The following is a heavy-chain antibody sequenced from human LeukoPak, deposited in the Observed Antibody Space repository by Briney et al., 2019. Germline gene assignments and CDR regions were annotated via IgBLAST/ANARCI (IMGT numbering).Heavy chain of an antibody. D-gene: IGHD6-13*01. J-gene: IGHJ4*02. CDR3: ARAPYSSSWYGY. V-gene: IGHV1-69*05. Sequence: SVKVSCKASGGTFSSYAISWVRQAPGQGLEWMGGIIPIFGTANYAQKFQGRVTMTRNTSISTAYMELSSLRSEDTAVYYCARAPYSSSWYGYWGQGTLVTVSS. CDR1: GGTFSSYA. CDR2: IIPIFGTA.